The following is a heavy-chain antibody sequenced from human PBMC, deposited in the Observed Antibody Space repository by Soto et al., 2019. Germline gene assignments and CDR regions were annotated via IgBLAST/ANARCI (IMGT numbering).Heavy chain of an antibody. CDR2: IGTAGDA. Sequence: GGSLRLSCVASGFTFSSYDMHWVRQVTGKGLEWVSAIGTAGDAYYPNSVKGRFTISRENAKNSLYLQMNSLRAEDTAVYFCARRALSHAFVDYWGQGALVTVS. V-gene: IGHV3-13*04. D-gene: IGHD3-10*01. CDR1: GFTFSSYD. CDR3: ARRALSHAFVDY. J-gene: IGHJ4*02.